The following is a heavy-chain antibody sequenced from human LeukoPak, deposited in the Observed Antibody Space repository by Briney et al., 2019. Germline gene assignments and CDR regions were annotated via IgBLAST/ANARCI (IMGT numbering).Heavy chain of an antibody. J-gene: IGHJ5*02. D-gene: IGHD3-3*01. Sequence: SETLSLTCTVSGGSISSYYWSWIRQPPGKGLEWIGYIYYSGSTNYNPSLKSRVTISVDTSKNQFSLKLSSVTAADTAVYYCAREVWSCYYQDSRWFDPWGQGTLVTVSS. V-gene: IGHV4-59*01. CDR3: AREVWSCYYQDSRWFDP. CDR2: IYYSGST. CDR1: GGSISSYY.